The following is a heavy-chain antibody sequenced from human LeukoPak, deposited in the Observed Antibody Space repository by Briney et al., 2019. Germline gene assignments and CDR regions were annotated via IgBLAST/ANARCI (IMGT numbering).Heavy chain of an antibody. D-gene: IGHD1-26*01. CDR1: GFTFSSYS. CDR2: IRSSNTYI. J-gene: IGHJ4*02. CDR3: ARVRYSGSYNGDDY. V-gene: IGHV3-21*01. Sequence: GGSLRLSCAASGFTFSSYSMNWVRQAPGKGLEWVSSIRSSNTYIYYADSVKGRFTISRDNAKNSLYLQMNSLRAEDTAVYYCARVRYSGSYNGDDYRGQGTLVTVSS.